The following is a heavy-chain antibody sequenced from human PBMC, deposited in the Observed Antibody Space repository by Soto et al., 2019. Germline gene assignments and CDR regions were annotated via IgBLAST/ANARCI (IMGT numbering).Heavy chain of an antibody. J-gene: IGHJ4*02. V-gene: IGHV3-33*01. CDR2: IWYDGSNK. CDR3: ARGSYYYGSGSQFDY. CDR1: GFTFSSYG. Sequence: QVQLVESGGGVVQPGRSLRLSCAASGFTFSSYGMHWVRQAPGKGLEWVAVIWYDGSNKYYADSVKGRFTISRDKSKNTLYLQMNSLRAEDTAVYYCARGSYYYGSGSQFDYWGQGTLVTVSS. D-gene: IGHD3-10*01.